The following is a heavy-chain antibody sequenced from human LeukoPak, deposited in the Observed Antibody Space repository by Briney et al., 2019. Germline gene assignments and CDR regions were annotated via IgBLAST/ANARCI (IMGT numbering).Heavy chain of an antibody. D-gene: IGHD6-19*01. V-gene: IGHV1-8*01. J-gene: IGHJ1*01. Sequence: GASVKVSCKASGYTFTSYDINWVRQATGQGLEWMGWMNPNNGNTDYAQKFQGRVTLTRNTSITTAYMELSSLRSEDTAVYYCSRGGPVAGTHKYFQHWGQSTLVTVAS. CDR3: SRGGPVAGTHKYFQH. CDR2: MNPNNGNT. CDR1: GYTFTSYD.